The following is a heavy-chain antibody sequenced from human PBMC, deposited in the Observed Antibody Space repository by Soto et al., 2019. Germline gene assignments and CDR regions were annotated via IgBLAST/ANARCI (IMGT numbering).Heavy chain of an antibody. D-gene: IGHD2-15*01. J-gene: IGHJ6*02. V-gene: IGHV3-21*01. CDR2: ISSSSSYI. CDR1: GFTFSSYS. CDR3: ARDGEVVVVAASPYYYYGMDV. Sequence: PGGSLRLSCAAPGFTFSSYSMNWVRQAPGKGLEWVSSISSSSSYIYYADSVKGRFTISRDNAKNSLYLQMNSLRAEDTAVYYCARDGEVVVVAASPYYYYGMDVWGQGTTVTAP.